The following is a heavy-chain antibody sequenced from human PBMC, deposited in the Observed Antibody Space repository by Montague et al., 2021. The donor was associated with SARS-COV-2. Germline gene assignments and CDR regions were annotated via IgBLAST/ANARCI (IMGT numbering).Heavy chain of an antibody. V-gene: IGHV4-34*01. J-gene: IGHJ4*01. CDR3: ARATLGITMIVVVMTAMDYDFDD. CDR2: IHHSGST. CDR1: GGSFSGYY. Sequence: SETLSLTCAVYGGSFSGYYWSWIRQPPGKGLEWIGEIHHSGSTNYNPSLKSRVTISVDTSKNQFSLKLSSVSAADTAVYYCARATLGITMIVVVMTAMDYDFDDWGQGTPVTVSS. D-gene: IGHD3-22*01.